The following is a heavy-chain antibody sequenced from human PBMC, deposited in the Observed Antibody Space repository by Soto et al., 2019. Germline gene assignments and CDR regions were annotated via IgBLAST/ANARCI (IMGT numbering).Heavy chain of an antibody. J-gene: IGHJ4*02. CDR1: GGSISGHS. CDR3: VRGRSYSVYDF. D-gene: IGHD5-12*01. Sequence: PSETLSLTCTVSGGSISGHSWIWIRQPAGKGLEWIGHIYPSGSTSYNPSLRSRVTMSLDTSSNQIFLKLTSVTAADRAVFYCVRGRSYSVYDFWGPGTLVTVS. V-gene: IGHV4-4*07. CDR2: IYPSGST.